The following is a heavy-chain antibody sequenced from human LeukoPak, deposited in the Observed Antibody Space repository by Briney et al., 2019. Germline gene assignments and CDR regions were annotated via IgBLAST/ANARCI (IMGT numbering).Heavy chain of an antibody. J-gene: IGHJ4*02. CDR1: GYTFTSYY. D-gene: IGHD3-10*01. CDR3: ASFYGSGFSFDY. V-gene: IGHV1-46*01. CDR2: INPSGGST. Sequence: ASVKVSCKASGYTFTSYYMHWVRQAPGQGLEWMGIINPSGGSTSYAQKFQGRVTMTRDTSTSTVYMELSSLRSEDTAVYYCASFYGSGFSFDYWGQGTLVTVSS.